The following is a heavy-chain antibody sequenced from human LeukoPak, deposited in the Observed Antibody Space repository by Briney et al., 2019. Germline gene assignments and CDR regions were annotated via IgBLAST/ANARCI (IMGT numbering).Heavy chain of an antibody. CDR2: IYYSGST. J-gene: IGHJ6*02. V-gene: IGHV4-59*08. D-gene: IGHD3-10*01. CDR1: GGSISSYY. Sequence: SETLSLTCTVSGGSISSYYWSLIRQPPGKGLEWIGYIYYSGSTNYNPSLKSRVTISVDTSKNQFSLKLSSVTAADTAVYYCARRYGSGSYYHYYYGMDVWGQGTTVTVSS. CDR3: ARRYGSGSYYHYYYGMDV.